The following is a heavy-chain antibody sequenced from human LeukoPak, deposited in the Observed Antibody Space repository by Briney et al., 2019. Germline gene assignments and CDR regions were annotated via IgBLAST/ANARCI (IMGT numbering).Heavy chain of an antibody. D-gene: IGHD2-2*01. V-gene: IGHV1-69*04. J-gene: IGHJ3*02. CDR2: IIPILGIA. CDR3: ARGTIGCSSTSRLSHAFDI. Sequence: SVKVSCKASGGTFSSYAISWVRQAPGQGLEWMGRIIPILGIANYAQKFQGRVMITADKSTSTAYMELSSLRSEDTAVYYCARGTIGCSSTSRLSHAFDIWGQGTMVTVSS. CDR1: GGTFSSYA.